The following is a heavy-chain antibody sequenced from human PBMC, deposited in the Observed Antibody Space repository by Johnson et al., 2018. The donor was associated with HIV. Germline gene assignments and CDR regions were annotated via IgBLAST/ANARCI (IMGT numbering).Heavy chain of an antibody. CDR3: TRSPVRYDSRGFYYDDAFDI. J-gene: IGHJ3*02. Sequence: VQLVESGGGLIQPGGSLRLSCAASGFTVSSNYMSWVRQASGTGPEWVSVIYSGGSTYYADSVQGRFTISRDNAKNSLYLQMNSLRAEDTALYYCTRSPVRYDSRGFYYDDAFDIWGQGTMVTVSS. V-gene: IGHV3-53*01. CDR2: IYSGGST. CDR1: GFTVSSNY. D-gene: IGHD3-22*01.